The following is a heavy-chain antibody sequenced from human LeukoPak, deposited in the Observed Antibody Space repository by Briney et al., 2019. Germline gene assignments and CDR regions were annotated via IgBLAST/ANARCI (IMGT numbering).Heavy chain of an antibody. CDR2: INPSGGST. J-gene: IGHJ6*03. V-gene: IGHV1-46*01. Sequence: ASVTVSFKASGYTFTSYYMHWVRQAPGQGLEWMGIINPSGGSTSYAQKFQGRVTMTRDMSTSTVYMELSSLRSEDTAVYYCARDIVVVPAAKLDYYYMDVWGKGTTVTVSS. CDR1: GYTFTSYY. CDR3: ARDIVVVPAAKLDYYYMDV. D-gene: IGHD2-2*01.